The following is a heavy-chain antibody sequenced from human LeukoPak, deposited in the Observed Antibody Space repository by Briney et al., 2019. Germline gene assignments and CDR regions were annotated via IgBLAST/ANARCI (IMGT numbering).Heavy chain of an antibody. CDR3: AKDQFGGHEV. D-gene: IGHD3-16*01. CDR2: ISTSGGKT. Sequence: GGSLRLSCAASGFTFSSEAMSWVRQAPGKGLEWVSAISTSGGKTYYADSVKGRFTISRDNSKNTLYLQMNSLRAEDTAVYYCAKDQFGGHEVWGQGTLVTVSS. J-gene: IGHJ1*01. CDR1: GFTFSSEA. V-gene: IGHV3-23*01.